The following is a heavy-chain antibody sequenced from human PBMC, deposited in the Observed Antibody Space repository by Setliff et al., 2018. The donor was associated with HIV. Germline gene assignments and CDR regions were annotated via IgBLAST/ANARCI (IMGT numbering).Heavy chain of an antibody. CDR3: ARDLRYYDSSGYYYDDWSDP. CDR2: IIPRFGST. Sequence: SVKVSCKASGDTLNSFPISWVRQAPGQGLEWMGGIIPRFGSTNLAQKFQGRLTITTDESTSTAYMELTNLTSADTAIYYCARDLRYYDSSGYYYDDWSDPWGQGTPVTVSS. J-gene: IGHJ5*02. V-gene: IGHV1-69*05. D-gene: IGHD3-22*01. CDR1: GDTLNSFP.